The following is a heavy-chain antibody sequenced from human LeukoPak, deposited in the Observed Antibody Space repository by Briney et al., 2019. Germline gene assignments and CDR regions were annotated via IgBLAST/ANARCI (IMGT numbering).Heavy chain of an antibody. CDR2: ISYDGSNK. Sequence: GRSLRLSCAASGFTFSSYAMHWVRQAPGKGLEWVAVISYDGSNKYYADSVKGRFTISRDNSKKTLYLQMNSLRAEDTAVYYCARVRLRLGELSLPLDYWGQGTLVTVSS. V-gene: IGHV3-30*04. CDR1: GFTFSSYA. D-gene: IGHD3-16*02. CDR3: ARVRLRLGELSLPLDY. J-gene: IGHJ4*02.